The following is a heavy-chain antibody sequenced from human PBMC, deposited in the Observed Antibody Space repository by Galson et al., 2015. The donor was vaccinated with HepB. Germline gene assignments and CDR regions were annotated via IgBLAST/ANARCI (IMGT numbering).Heavy chain of an antibody. Sequence: SVKVSCKASGYTFTNYGIGWVRQAPGQGLEWMGWIRADNGNTKYAQKLQGRVTMTTDTSTSTAYTELRSLRSDDTAVYYCARVDYDFWSGYYSNYYMAVWGKGTTVTVSS. V-gene: IGHV1-18*01. CDR3: ARVDYDFWSGYYSNYYMAV. J-gene: IGHJ6*03. CDR1: GYTFTNYG. CDR2: IRADNGNT. D-gene: IGHD3-3*01.